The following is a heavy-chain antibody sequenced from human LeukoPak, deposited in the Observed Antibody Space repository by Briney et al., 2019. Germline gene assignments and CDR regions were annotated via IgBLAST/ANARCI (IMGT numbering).Heavy chain of an antibody. D-gene: IGHD5-24*01. V-gene: IGHV3-53*01. CDR3: AREGPDMATIQN. Sequence: PGGSLRLSCAASGFTFSSYAMSWVRQAPGKGLEWVSVIYSGGSTYYADSVKGRFTISRDNSKNTLYLQMNSLRAEDTAVYYCAREGPDMATIQNWGQGTLVTVSS. CDR2: IYSGGST. CDR1: GFTFSSYA. J-gene: IGHJ4*02.